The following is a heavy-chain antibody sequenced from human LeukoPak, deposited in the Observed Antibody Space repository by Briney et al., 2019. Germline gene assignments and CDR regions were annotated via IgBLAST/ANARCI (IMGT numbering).Heavy chain of an antibody. CDR3: ARAYYYDNSGYPYFDY. V-gene: IGHV3-21*01. CDR2: ISTSSSYT. CDR1: GFTFTSFG. Sequence: GGSLRLSCAVSGFTFTSFGMTWVRQAPGKGLECVSSISTSSSYTYYADSVKGRFTISRDNAKNSLYLQMNSLRAEDTAVYYCARAYYYDNSGYPYFDYWGQGTLVPVSS. D-gene: IGHD3-22*01. J-gene: IGHJ4*02.